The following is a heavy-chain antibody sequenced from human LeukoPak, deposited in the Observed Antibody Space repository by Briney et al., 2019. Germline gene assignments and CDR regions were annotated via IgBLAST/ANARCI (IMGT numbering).Heavy chain of an antibody. J-gene: IGHJ3*02. CDR1: GFTFSSYS. V-gene: IGHV3-48*02. CDR3: ARTGYYYDSSGYRADAFDI. D-gene: IGHD3-22*01. CDR2: ISSSSSTI. Sequence: GGSLRLSCAASGFTFSSYSMNWVRQAPGKGLEWVSYISSSSSTIYYADSVKGRFTISRDNAKNSLYLRMNSLRDEDTAVYYCARTGYYYDSSGYRADAFDIWGQGTMVTVSS.